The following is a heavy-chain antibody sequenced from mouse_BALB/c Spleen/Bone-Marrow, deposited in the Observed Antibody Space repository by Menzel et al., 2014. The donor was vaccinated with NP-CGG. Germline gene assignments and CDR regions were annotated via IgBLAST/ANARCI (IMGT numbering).Heavy chain of an antibody. Sequence: EVKLVESGGGLVKPGVSLKLSCAASGFAFSSYDMSWVRQTPEKRLEWVAYISSGGGSTYYPDTVKGRFTISRDNAKNTLYLQMSSLKSEDTAMYYCARHRYYFDYWGQGTTLTVSS. V-gene: IGHV5-12-1*01. CDR1: GFAFSSYD. CDR2: ISSGGGST. CDR3: ARHRYYFDY. J-gene: IGHJ2*01.